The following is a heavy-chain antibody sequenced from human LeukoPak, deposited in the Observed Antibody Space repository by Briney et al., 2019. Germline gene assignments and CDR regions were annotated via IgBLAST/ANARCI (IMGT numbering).Heavy chain of an antibody. CDR2: INHSGST. J-gene: IGHJ6*02. V-gene: IGHV4-34*01. CDR3: ARIGALYCSSTSCYREYYYYGMDV. Sequence: PSETLSLTCAVYGGSFSGYYWSWIRQPPGKGLEWIGEINHSGSTNYNPSLKSRVTISVDTSKNQFSLKLSSVTAADTAVYYCARIGALYCSSTSCYREYYYYGMDVWGQGTTVTVSS. D-gene: IGHD2-2*02. CDR1: GGSFSGYY.